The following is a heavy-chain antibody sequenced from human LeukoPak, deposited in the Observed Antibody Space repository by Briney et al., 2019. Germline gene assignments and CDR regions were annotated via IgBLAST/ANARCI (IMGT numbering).Heavy chain of an antibody. CDR2: MNPNSGNT. V-gene: IGHV1-8*02. Sequence: ASVKVSCKASGYTFSGYFMHWLRRAPGQGLEWMGWMNPNSGNTGYAQKFQGRVTMTRNTSISTAYMELSSLRSEDTAVYYCARALTGAVYDFGYWGQGTLVTVSS. CDR3: ARALTGAVYDFGY. J-gene: IGHJ4*02. CDR1: GYTFSGYF. D-gene: IGHD3-3*01.